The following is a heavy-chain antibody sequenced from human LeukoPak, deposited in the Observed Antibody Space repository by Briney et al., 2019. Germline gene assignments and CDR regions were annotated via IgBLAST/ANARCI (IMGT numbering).Heavy chain of an antibody. Sequence: ASVKVSCKASGYTFTCYYMHWVRQAPGQGLEWMGWINPNSGGTNYAQKFQGRVTMTRDTSISTAYMALSRLRSDDTAVYYCASGRTYCGGDCLPSDAFDIWGQGTMVTVSS. J-gene: IGHJ3*02. D-gene: IGHD2-21*01. CDR3: ASGRTYCGGDCLPSDAFDI. CDR2: INPNSGGT. CDR1: GYTFTCYY. V-gene: IGHV1-2*02.